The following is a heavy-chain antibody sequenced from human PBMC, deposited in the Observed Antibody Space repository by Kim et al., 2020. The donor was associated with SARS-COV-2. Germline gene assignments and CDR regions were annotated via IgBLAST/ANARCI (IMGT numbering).Heavy chain of an antibody. Sequence: NYNAAAVNSRFTISRENSKNTLYLQMNSLRAEDTAVYYCAKIIAVAPSFDYWGQGTLVTVSS. V-gene: IGHV3-30*02. J-gene: IGHJ4*02. D-gene: IGHD6-19*01. CDR3: AKIIAVAPSFDY.